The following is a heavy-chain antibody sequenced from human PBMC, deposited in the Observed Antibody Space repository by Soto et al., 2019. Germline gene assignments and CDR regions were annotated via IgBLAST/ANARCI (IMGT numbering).Heavy chain of an antibody. J-gene: IGHJ4*02. Sequence: SATLYLTCTVSYGSISVSNVFWGWARQPPGKGMEWIPNIDHSGTAYFHPSLGTRVTFPVDTSKNQFSLTLYSVTAADTAVYYCARTTGRHLDFWGQGILVTVS. CDR1: YGSISVSNVF. CDR2: IDHSGTA. V-gene: IGHV4-39*01. D-gene: IGHD4-4*01. CDR3: ARTTGRHLDF.